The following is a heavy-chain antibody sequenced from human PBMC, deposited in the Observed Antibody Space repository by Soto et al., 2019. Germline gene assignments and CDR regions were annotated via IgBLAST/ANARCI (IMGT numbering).Heavy chain of an antibody. J-gene: IGHJ4*02. Sequence: PGGSLRLSCAASDFTFSLYSMIWVRQAPGKGLEWVSSISSSSSYIFYADSVKGRFTVSRDNAQNSLFLHMNSLRAEDTAVYYCVRARATDSRPDYWGQGALVTVSS. CDR3: VRARATDSRPDY. D-gene: IGHD3-22*01. CDR1: DFTFSLYS. V-gene: IGHV3-21*01. CDR2: ISSSSSYI.